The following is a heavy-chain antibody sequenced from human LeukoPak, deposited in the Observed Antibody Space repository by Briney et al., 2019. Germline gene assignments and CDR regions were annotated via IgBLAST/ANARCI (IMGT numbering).Heavy chain of an antibody. CDR2: IYPGDSDT. CDR1: GYNFTNYW. Sequence: GESLRISCKASGYNFTNYWIGWVRQMPGKGLEYMGIIYPGDSDTRYSPSFQGQVTISADKSISTAYLQWSSLKASDTAMYYCARLLGYCRGSSCYLNNGLDYWGQGTLVTVAS. CDR3: ARLLGYCRGSSCYLNNGLDY. V-gene: IGHV5-51*01. D-gene: IGHD2-15*01. J-gene: IGHJ4*02.